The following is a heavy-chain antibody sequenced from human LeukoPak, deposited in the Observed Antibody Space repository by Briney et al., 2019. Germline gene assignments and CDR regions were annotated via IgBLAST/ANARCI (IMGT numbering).Heavy chain of an antibody. D-gene: IGHD3-22*01. CDR2: IYSGGST. J-gene: IGHJ4*02. Sequence: GGSLRLSCAASGFTVSSIYMSWVRQAPGKGLEWVSVIYSGGSTYYADSVKGRFTISRDNSKNTLYLQMNSLRAEDTAVYYCARVSTYDSSGNDDYWGQGTLVTVSS. V-gene: IGHV3-53*01. CDR3: ARVSTYDSSGNDDY. CDR1: GFTVSSIY.